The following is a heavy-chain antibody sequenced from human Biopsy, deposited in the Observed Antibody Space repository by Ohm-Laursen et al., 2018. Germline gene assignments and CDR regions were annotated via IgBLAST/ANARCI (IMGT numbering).Heavy chain of an antibody. CDR3: ARMPHFDY. J-gene: IGHJ4*02. CDR1: GGFISGYH. V-gene: IGHV4-59*01. CDR2: ISYTGGI. Sequence: SQTLSLTCTISGGFISGYHWSWIRKSPGKGLEWLAYISYTGGITSNPSLNGRATVSLDTSKNQFSLRLIYVTAADTAVYYCARMPHFDYWGQGILVTVSS. D-gene: IGHD2-2*01.